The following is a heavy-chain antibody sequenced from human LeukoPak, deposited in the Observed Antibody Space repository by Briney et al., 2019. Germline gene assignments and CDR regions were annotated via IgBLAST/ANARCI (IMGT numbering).Heavy chain of an antibody. CDR2: ISGSGGST. CDR3: ATDPADTMFRGVSYYFDY. CDR1: GFTFSSYA. J-gene: IGHJ4*02. V-gene: IGHV3-23*01. D-gene: IGHD3-10*01. Sequence: GGSLRLSCAASGFTFSSYAMSWVRQAPGKGLEWVSAISGSGGSTYYADSVKGRFTISRDNSKNTLYLQMNSLRAEDTAVYYCATDPADTMFRGVSYYFDYWGQGTLVTVSS.